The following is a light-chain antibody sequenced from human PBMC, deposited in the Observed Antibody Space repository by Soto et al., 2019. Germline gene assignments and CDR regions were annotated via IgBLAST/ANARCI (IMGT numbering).Light chain of an antibody. CDR1: QGISTY. J-gene: IGKJ1*01. Sequence: DIQMTQSPSSLSASVGDRVTITCRASQGISTYLVWYQQKPGTVPKLLIFAASTLHSGFPSRFSGSGSGTDFTLTISIRQPEDVATYYCQNYNGAPWTFGQGTKVEIK. V-gene: IGKV1-27*01. CDR2: AAS. CDR3: QNYNGAPWT.